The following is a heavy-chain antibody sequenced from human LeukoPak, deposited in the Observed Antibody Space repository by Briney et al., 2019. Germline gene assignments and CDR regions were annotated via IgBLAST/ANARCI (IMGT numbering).Heavy chain of an antibody. CDR3: ARLGSGSTLDC. V-gene: IGHV3-74*01. D-gene: IGHD3-10*01. CDR1: GFTFSSYG. CDR2: ISSDGSST. J-gene: IGHJ4*02. Sequence: SGGSLRLSCAASGFTFSSYGMHWVRQAPGKGLAWVSRISSDGSSTIYADSVKGRFTISRDNAKNTLYLQMNSLRAEDTAVYYCARLGSGSTLDCWGQGILVTVSS.